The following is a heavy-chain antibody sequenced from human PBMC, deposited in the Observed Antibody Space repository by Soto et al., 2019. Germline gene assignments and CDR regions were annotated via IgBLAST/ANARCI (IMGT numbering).Heavy chain of an antibody. CDR3: AREGFSGPYYGY. CDR1: GASFGSYP. D-gene: IGHD1-26*01. J-gene: IGHJ4*02. V-gene: IGHV1-69*01. Sequence: SVKVSWNAAGASFGSYPISWVRQAPRQGLEWMGGIVPIFSTGKYAQVFQDRVSIPADESTSTVYMELSSIRSDDTAVYYCAREGFSGPYYGYWGQGTPVTVSS. CDR2: IVPIFSTG.